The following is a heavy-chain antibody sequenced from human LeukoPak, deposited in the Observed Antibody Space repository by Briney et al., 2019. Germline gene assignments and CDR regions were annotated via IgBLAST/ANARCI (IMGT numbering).Heavy chain of an antibody. CDR3: ARHGSITMVRGRLRYFYMDV. CDR2: ISSDGSEK. Sequence: GGSLRLSCAASGFSFSSYAIHWVRQAPGKGLEWLSFISSDGSEKYYADSVKGRFTISRDNSKNTLYLQMNSLRAEDTAVYYCARHGSITMVRGRLRYFYMDVWGKGTTVTISS. CDR1: GFSFSSYA. D-gene: IGHD3-10*01. V-gene: IGHV3-30*12. J-gene: IGHJ6*03.